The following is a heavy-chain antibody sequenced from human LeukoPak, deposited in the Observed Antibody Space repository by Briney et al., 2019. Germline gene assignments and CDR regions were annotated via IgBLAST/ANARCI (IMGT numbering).Heavy chain of an antibody. CDR3: ARALSGNYGAFYYYSMDV. D-gene: IGHD1-26*01. CDR1: GFTFDDYG. V-gene: IGHV3-20*04. Sequence: GGSLRLSCAASGFTFDDYGMSWVRQAPGKGLEWVSGINWNGGSTGYADSVKGRFTISRDNAKNSLYLQMNSLTAEDTAFYYCARALSGNYGAFYYYSMDVWGKGTTVTVS. CDR2: INWNGGST. J-gene: IGHJ6*03.